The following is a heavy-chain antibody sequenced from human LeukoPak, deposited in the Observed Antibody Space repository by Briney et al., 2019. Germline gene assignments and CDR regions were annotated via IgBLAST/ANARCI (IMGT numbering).Heavy chain of an antibody. CDR3: ARQLLPLSMDV. CDR2: IIPILGIA. Sequence: ASVKVSYKASGGTFSSYAISWVRQAPGQGLEWMGRIIPILGIANYAQKFQGRVTITADKSTSTAYMELSSLRSEDTAVYYCARQLLPLSMDVWGQGTTVTVSS. J-gene: IGHJ6*02. D-gene: IGHD6-6*01. V-gene: IGHV1-69*04. CDR1: GGTFSSYA.